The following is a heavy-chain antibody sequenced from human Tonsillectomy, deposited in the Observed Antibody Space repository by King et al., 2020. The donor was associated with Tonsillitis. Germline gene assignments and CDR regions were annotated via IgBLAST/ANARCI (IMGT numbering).Heavy chain of an antibody. CDR1: RFTFTTYT. D-gene: IGHD2-2*03. CDR3: AGVAGGYCSGTSCLSWFDP. J-gene: IGHJ5*02. V-gene: IGHV3-30*04. CDR2: LSHDGSNK. Sequence: VQLVESGGGVVQPGRSLRLSCAASRFTFTTYTLHWGRQAPGKGLEWVAVLSHDGSNKYYADSVQGRFTISRDNSNNTLYLQMNSLRAEDTAVYYCAGVAGGYCSGTSCLSWFDPWGQGTLVTVSS.